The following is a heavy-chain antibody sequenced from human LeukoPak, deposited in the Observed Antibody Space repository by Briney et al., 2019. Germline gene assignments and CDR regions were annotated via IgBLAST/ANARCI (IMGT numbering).Heavy chain of an antibody. V-gene: IGHV1-18*01. D-gene: IGHD3-10*01. CDR1: AYTFTSYG. CDR2: ISAYNGNR. CDR3: ARDRENYGDAFDI. J-gene: IGHJ3*02. Sequence: ASVKVSCNASAYTFTSYGNSWERQAPGQGLELMGWISAYNGNRNYAQKFQGRVTMTTDTSTSTAYMELRSLRSDDTAVYYCARDRENYGDAFDIWGQGTMVTVSS.